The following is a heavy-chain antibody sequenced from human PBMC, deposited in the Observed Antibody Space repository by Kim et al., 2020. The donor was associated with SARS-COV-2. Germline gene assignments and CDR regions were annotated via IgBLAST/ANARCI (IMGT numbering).Heavy chain of an antibody. Sequence: GGSLRLSCAASGFTFDDYAMHWVRQAPGKGLEWVSGISWNSGSIGYADSVKGRFTISRDNAKNSLYLQMNSLRAEDTALYYCAKGLYYYGSGYIDYWGQG. D-gene: IGHD3-10*01. V-gene: IGHV3-9*01. CDR2: ISWNSGSI. CDR3: AKGLYYYGSGYIDY. CDR1: GFTFDDYA. J-gene: IGHJ4*02.